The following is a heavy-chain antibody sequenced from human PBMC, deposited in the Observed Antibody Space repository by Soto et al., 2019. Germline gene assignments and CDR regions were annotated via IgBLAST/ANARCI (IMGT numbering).Heavy chain of an antibody. D-gene: IGHD3-16*01. Sequence: PSETLSLTCTVSGGSVNPFYWTWIRQPPGKGLEWIGNIYFSGSTNYNPSLQSRVTMSIDTSKNQFSLHLSSVTAADTAVYYCAIRTQDYAACFDSWGQGTLVTVSS. J-gene: IGHJ5*01. V-gene: IGHV4-59*02. CDR2: IYFSGST. CDR3: AIRTQDYAACFDS. CDR1: GGSVNPFY.